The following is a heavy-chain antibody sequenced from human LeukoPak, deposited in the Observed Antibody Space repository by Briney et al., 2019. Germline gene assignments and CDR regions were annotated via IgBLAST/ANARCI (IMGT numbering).Heavy chain of an antibody. CDR3: ARAMRDRWDYDILTGYLNWFDP. J-gene: IGHJ5*02. D-gene: IGHD3-9*01. CDR2: INPNSGGT. CDR1: RYTFIDHY. V-gene: IGHV1-2*02. Sequence: GASVKVSCKASRYTFIDHYIHWVRQAPGQGLEWMGWINPNSGGTNYAQKFQGRVTMTRDTSISTAYMELSRLRSDDTAVYYCARAMRDRWDYDILTGYLNWFDPWGQGTLVTVSS.